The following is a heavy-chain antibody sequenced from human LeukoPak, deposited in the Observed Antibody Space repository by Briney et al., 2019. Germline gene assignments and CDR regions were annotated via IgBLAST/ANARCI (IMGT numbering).Heavy chain of an antibody. CDR2: IIPLFGTA. J-gene: IGHJ4*02. Sequence: GASVKVSCKASGGTFSSYAINWVRQAPGPGLEWTGGIIPLFGTANYARKFQGRVTITADESTSTVYMELNSLKSEDTAVYYCARGWDYDSGGRPTAYVYWGQGTLVTVSS. D-gene: IGHD3-22*01. CDR3: ARGWDYDSGGRPTAYVY. V-gene: IGHV1-69*13. CDR1: GGTFSSYA.